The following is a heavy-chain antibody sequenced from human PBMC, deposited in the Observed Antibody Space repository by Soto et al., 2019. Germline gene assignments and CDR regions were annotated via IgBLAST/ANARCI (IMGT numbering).Heavy chain of an antibody. Sequence: SETLSLTCTVSGGSVSSGSYYWSWIRQTPGKGLEWIGYIYYSGSTNYRPSLKSRVTISVDTSMNQFTLKLSSVTAADTAVYYCTRARGNDYDSSGYKIWFDPWGQGTLVTV. CDR2: IYYSGST. J-gene: IGHJ5*02. CDR1: GGSVSSGSYY. D-gene: IGHD3-22*01. V-gene: IGHV4-61*01. CDR3: TRARGNDYDSSGYKIWFDP.